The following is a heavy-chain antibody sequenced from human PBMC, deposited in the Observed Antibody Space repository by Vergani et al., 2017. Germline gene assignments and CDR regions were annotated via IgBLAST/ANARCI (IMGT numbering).Heavy chain of an antibody. Sequence: QMQLVQSGPEVKKPGTSVKVSCKASGFTFTSSAVQWVRQARGQRLEWIGWIVVGSGNTNYAQKFQERVTITRDMSTSTAYMELSSLRSEDTAVYYCAAEVSEDGDFIFDYWGQGTLVTVSS. CDR3: AAEVSEDGDFIFDY. CDR1: GFTFTSSA. J-gene: IGHJ4*02. CDR2: IVVGSGNT. D-gene: IGHD2-21*01. V-gene: IGHV1-58*01.